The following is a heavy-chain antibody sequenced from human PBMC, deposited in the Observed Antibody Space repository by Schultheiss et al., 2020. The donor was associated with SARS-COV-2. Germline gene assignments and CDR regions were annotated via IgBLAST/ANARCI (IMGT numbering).Heavy chain of an antibody. CDR3: ASESMSGYSDVAFDI. J-gene: IGHJ3*02. D-gene: IGHD3-3*01. Sequence: SETLSLTCTVSGGSISSGGYYWSWIRQHPGKGLEWIGYIYYSGSTYYNPSLKSRVTISVDTSKNQFSLKLSSVTAADTAVYYCASESMSGYSDVAFDIWGQGTMVTVSS. CDR2: IYYSGST. V-gene: IGHV4-31*03. CDR1: GGSISSGGYY.